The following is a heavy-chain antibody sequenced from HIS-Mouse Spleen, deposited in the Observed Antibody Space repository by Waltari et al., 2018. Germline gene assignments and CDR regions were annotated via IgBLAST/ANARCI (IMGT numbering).Heavy chain of an antibody. Sequence: VQLQQGGAGLLKPSETLSLTFAVYGGSLSGYYCSRIRQPPGKGLAWIGEINHSGSTNYNPSLKSRVTISVDTSKNQFSLKLSSVTAADTAVYYCARGLAARFDYWGQGTLVTVSS. CDR1: GGSLSGYY. CDR3: ARGLAARFDY. J-gene: IGHJ4*02. CDR2: INHSGST. V-gene: IGHV4-34*01. D-gene: IGHD6-6*01.